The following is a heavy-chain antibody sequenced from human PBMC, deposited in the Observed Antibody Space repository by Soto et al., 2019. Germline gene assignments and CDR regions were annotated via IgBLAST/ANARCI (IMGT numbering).Heavy chain of an antibody. D-gene: IGHD4-17*01. J-gene: IGHJ5*02. CDR2: IYYSGST. CDR1: GGSIIGGGYY. Sequence: SETLSLTCTFSGGSIIGGGYYWSWIRQHPGKGLEWIGYIYYSGSTYYNPSLKSRVTISVDTSKNQFSLKLSSVTAADTAVYYCARVGPYGDYSGGVYNWFDPWGQGTLVTVSS. CDR3: ARVGPYGDYSGGVYNWFDP. V-gene: IGHV4-31*03.